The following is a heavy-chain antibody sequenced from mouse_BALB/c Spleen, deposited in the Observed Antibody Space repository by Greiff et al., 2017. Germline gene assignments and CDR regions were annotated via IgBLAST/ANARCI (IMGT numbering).Heavy chain of an antibody. CDR2: ISDGGSNT. CDR1: GFTFSDYY. Sequence: EVQLVESGGGLVKPGGSLKLSCAASGFTFSDYYMYWVRQTPEKRLEWVATISDGGSNTYYPDSVKGRFTISRDNAKNNLYLQMSSLKSEDTTLWYCASESGYYCYNGFAKWGEGALVTVSA. V-gene: IGHV5-4*02. D-gene: IGHD1-2*01. CDR3: ASESGYYCYNGFAK. J-gene: IGHJ3*01.